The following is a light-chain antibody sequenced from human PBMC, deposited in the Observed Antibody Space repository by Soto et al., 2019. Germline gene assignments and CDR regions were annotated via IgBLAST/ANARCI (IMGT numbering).Light chain of an antibody. Sequence: IQLTQSPSSLSASVGDRVTITCRASQGINKFLAWYQQRPGKAPQLLIYGASSRATGIPDRFSGSGSGTDFTLTISRLEPEDFAVYYCQQYGSSPPVTFGQGTKVEIK. CDR1: QGINKF. V-gene: IGKV1-NL1*01. CDR2: GAS. J-gene: IGKJ1*01. CDR3: QQYGSSPPVT.